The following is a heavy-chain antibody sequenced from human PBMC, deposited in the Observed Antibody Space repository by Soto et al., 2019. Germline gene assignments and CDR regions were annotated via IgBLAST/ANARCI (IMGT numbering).Heavy chain of an antibody. CDR3: ARANYYDSSGSGGEHYYGMDV. Sequence: SQALSLPWTVSGGILSRGDYFWSWLRLPPGKGLEWIGYIYYSGSTYYNPSLKSRVTISVDTSKNQFSLKLSSVTAADTAVYYCARANYYDSSGSGGEHYYGMDVWGQGTTVTVS. D-gene: IGHD3-22*01. CDR1: GGILSRGDYF. J-gene: IGHJ6*02. CDR2: IYYSGST. V-gene: IGHV4-30-4*01.